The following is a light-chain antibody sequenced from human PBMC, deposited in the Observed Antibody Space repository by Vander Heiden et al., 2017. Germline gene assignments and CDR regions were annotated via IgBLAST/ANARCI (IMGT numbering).Light chain of an antibody. CDR3: QQYNSWPLT. V-gene: IGKV3-15*01. J-gene: IGKJ1*01. CDR1: QSVRNN. Sequence: DILITQSPAPLSLSPGERVTLSCRASQSVRNNSAWYQQKHGQAPRVLIFGASTRDTGIPARFSGSGSETEFTLTISSLQSEDFANYFCQQYNSWPLTFGQGTKVQL. CDR2: GAS.